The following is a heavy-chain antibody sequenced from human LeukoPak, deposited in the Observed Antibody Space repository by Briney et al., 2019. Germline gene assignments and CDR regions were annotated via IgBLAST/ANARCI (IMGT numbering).Heavy chain of an antibody. CDR3: ARGQAERHRSGYDPTEYYGMDV. Sequence: PSETLSLTCTVSGGSISSGGYYWSWIRQPPGKGLEWIGYIYYSGSTNYNPSLKSRVTISVDTSKNQFSLKLSSVTAADTAVYYCARGQAERHRSGYDPTEYYGMDVWGQGTTVTVSS. V-gene: IGHV4-61*08. CDR2: IYYSGST. J-gene: IGHJ6*02. D-gene: IGHD5-12*01. CDR1: GGSISSGGYY.